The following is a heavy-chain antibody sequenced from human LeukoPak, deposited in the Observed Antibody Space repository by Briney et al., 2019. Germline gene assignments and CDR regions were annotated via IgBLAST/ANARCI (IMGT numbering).Heavy chain of an antibody. J-gene: IGHJ3*02. CDR1: GYTFTSYG. CDR2: ISAYNGNT. CDR3: ARGKVWELLPGPAFDI. D-gene: IGHD1-26*01. V-gene: IGHV1-18*01. Sequence: GASVKVSCKASGYTFTSYGISWVRQAPGQGLEWMGWISAYNGNTNYAQKLQGRVTMTTDTSTSTAYMELRSLRSDDTAVYYCARGKVWELLPGPAFDIWGQGTMVTVSS.